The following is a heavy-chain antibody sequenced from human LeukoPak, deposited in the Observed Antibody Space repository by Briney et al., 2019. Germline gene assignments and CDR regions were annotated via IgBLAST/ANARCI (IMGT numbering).Heavy chain of an antibody. D-gene: IGHD4-23*01. J-gene: IGHJ3*02. V-gene: IGHV3-30*02. CDR1: GFTFSSYG. CDR3: AEDGNWAFDI. Sequence: GGSLRLSCAASGFTFSSYGMHWVRQAPGKGLEWVAFIRYDGSNKYYADSVKGRFTIPRDNSKNTLYLQMNSLRAEDTAVYYCAEDGNWAFDIWGQGTMVTVSS. CDR2: IRYDGSNK.